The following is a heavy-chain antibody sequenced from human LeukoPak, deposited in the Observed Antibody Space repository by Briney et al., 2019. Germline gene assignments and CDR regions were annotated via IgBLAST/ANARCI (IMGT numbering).Heavy chain of an antibody. Sequence: SETLSLTCTVSGGSISSYYWSWIRQPPGKGLEWLGYIYYSGSTNYNPSLKSRVTISVDTSKNQFSLKLSSVTAADTAVYYCARDYGTKGWFDPWGQGTLVTVSS. CDR1: GGSISSYY. CDR3: ARDYGTKGWFDP. D-gene: IGHD4-17*01. CDR2: IYYSGST. J-gene: IGHJ5*02. V-gene: IGHV4-59*01.